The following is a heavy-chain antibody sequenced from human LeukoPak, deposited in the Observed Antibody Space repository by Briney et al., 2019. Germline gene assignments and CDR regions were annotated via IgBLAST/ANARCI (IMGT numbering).Heavy chain of an antibody. D-gene: IGHD2-2*01. CDR1: GGTFSSYA. Sequence: ASVTVSCKASGGTFSSYAISWVRQAPGQGLEWMGWISAYNGNTHYAQNLQGRVTMTRDTSTSTAYMELRSLRSDDTAVFYCAREAPFQLPNYWGQGTLVTVSS. CDR2: ISAYNGNT. CDR3: AREAPFQLPNY. J-gene: IGHJ4*02. V-gene: IGHV1-18*01.